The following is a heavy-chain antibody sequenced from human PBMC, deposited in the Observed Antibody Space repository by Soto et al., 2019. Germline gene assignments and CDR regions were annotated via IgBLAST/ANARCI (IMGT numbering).Heavy chain of an antibody. CDR1: GYTFTSYG. V-gene: IGHV1-18*01. D-gene: IGHD6-19*01. CDR2: ISAYNGNT. Sequence: SVKVSCKASGYTFTSYGISWVRQAPGQGLEWMGWISAYNGNTNYAQKLQGRVTMTTDTSTSTAYMELRSLRSDDTAVYYCARVATSSGWYGGLDYWGQGTPVTVFS. CDR3: ARVATSSGWYGGLDY. J-gene: IGHJ4*02.